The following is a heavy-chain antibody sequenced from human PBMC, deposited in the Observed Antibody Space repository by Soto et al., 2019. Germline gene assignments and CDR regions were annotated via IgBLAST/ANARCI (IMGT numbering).Heavy chain of an antibody. CDR2: VNPNSGGT. CDR1: GYTFTGYY. D-gene: IGHD1-26*01. J-gene: IGHJ4*02. Sequence: SVEVSCNSSGYTFTGYYMHRVRQAPGQGLEWMGWVNPNSGGTNYAQKFKGRFTMTRDTSINTAYMEMSRLRSEDTAVYYCARGGRGWHGGALDYWGQGTLVTVSS. V-gene: IGHV1-2*02. CDR3: ARGGRGWHGGALDY.